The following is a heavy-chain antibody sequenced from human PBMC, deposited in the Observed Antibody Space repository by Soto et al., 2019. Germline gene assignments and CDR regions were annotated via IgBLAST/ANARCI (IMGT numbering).Heavy chain of an antibody. CDR1: GGTFSSYT. Sequence: QVQLVQSGAEVKKPGSSVKVSCKASGGTFSSYTISWVRQAPGQGLEWMGRIIPILGIANYAQKFQGRVTITADKSTSTAYMELSSLRSEDTAVYYCARESIVGATFDYWGQGTLVTVSS. CDR2: IIPILGIA. J-gene: IGHJ4*02. CDR3: ARESIVGATFDY. V-gene: IGHV1-69*08. D-gene: IGHD1-26*01.